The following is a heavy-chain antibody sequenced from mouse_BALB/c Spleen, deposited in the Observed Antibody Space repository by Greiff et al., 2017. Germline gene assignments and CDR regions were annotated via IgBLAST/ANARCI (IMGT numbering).Heavy chain of an antibody. D-gene: IGHD1-1*01. CDR1: GFNIKDTY. V-gene: IGHV14-3*02. CDR3: ARSPVVAPYYAMDY. J-gene: IGHJ4*01. CDR2: IDPANGNT. Sequence: VQLKQSGAELVKPGASVKLSCTASGFNIKDTYMHWVKQRPEQGLEWIGRIDPANGNTKYDPKFQGKATITADTSSNTAYLQLSSLTSEDTAVYYCARSPVVAPYYAMDYWGQGTSVTVSS.